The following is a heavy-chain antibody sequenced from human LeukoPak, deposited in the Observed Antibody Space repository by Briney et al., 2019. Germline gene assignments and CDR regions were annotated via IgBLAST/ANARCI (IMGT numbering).Heavy chain of an antibody. CDR2: MHPGHSET. D-gene: IGHD3-22*01. J-gene: IGHJ4*02. CDR1: GYSFSNYW. Sequence: GESLKISCKTSGYSFSNYWIGWVRQMPGKGLEWMGFMHPGHSETRYTPSFQGQVTFSVDTSISTAYLQWSSLKASDTAIFYCVRLDIGGYYYVHYWGQGTLVTVSS. CDR3: VRLDIGGYYYVHY. V-gene: IGHV5-51*01.